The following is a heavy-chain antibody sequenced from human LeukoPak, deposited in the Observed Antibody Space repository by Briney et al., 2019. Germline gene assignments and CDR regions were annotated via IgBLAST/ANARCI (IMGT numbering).Heavy chain of an antibody. V-gene: IGHV3-21*01. CDR1: GFTFSSYW. CDR3: ARGAYNSGGTHEN. J-gene: IGHJ4*02. CDR2: IGTSGNYI. Sequence: GGSLRLSCAASGFTFSSYWMNWVRQAPGKGLEWVSYIGTSGNYIYYADSVKGRFTISRDNAKNSLYLQMHSLRAEDTALYYCARGAYNSGGTHENWGQGTLVTVSS. D-gene: IGHD3-22*01.